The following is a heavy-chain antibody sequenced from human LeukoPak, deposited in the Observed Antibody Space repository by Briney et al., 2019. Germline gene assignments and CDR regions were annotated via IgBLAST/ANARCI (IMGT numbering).Heavy chain of an antibody. CDR3: ARRIFWTGYYELDH. CDR1: GFTFSDYY. Sequence: GGSLRLSCSASGFTFSDYYMTGIRQAPGKGLEGISYISPSGRIKYYADSVKGRFTISTDNANNSLILQMTTLRAEDTAVYHCARRIFWTGYYELDHWGQGTLVTVSS. D-gene: IGHD3/OR15-3a*01. V-gene: IGHV3-11*01. J-gene: IGHJ4*02. CDR2: ISPSGRIK.